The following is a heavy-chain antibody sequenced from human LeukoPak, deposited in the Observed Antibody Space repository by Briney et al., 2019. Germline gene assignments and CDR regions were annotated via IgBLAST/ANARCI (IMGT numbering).Heavy chain of an antibody. D-gene: IGHD5-18*01. CDR3: ARAVDTAMVT. CDR2: ISSSSSYI. Sequence: GGSLRLPCAASGFTFSSYSMNWVRQAPGKGLEWVSSISSSSSYIYYADSVKGRFTNSRDNAKNSLYLQMNSLRAEDTAVYYCARAVDTAMVTWGQGTLFTVSS. J-gene: IGHJ4*02. CDR1: GFTFSSYS. V-gene: IGHV3-21*01.